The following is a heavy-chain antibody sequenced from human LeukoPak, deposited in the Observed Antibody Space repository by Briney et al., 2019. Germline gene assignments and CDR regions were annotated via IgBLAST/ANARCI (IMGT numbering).Heavy chain of an antibody. CDR1: GGSISSGGYS. D-gene: IGHD1-26*01. J-gene: IGHJ4*02. V-gene: IGHV4-30-2*01. Sequence: SETLSLTCAVSGGSISSGGYSWSWIRQPPGKGLEWIGYIYHSGSTYYNPSLKSRVTISVDRSKNQFSLKLSSATAADTAVYYCASFSGSYFDYWGQGTLVTVSS. CDR3: ASFSGSYFDY. CDR2: IYHSGST.